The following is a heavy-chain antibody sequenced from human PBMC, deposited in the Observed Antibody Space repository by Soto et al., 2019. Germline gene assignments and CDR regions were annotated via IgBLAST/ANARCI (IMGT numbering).Heavy chain of an antibody. CDR2: IANGDNHI. Sequence: EVLLVESGGGLVKPGGSPRLSCTASGFRFSDYSMLWVRQAPGKQLEWLSFIANGDNHIFYANSVRGRFTISRDNARNSVYLQMNSLTAEDTAVYYCAIEEGYCSGGSSNRGAFDLWGQGTMVIVSS. D-gene: IGHD2-15*01. J-gene: IGHJ3*01. CDR3: AIEEGYCSGGSSNRGAFDL. CDR1: GFRFSDYS. V-gene: IGHV3-21*01.